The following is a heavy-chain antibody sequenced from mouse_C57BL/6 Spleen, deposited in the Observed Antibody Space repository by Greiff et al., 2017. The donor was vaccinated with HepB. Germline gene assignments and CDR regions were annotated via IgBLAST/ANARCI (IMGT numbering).Heavy chain of an antibody. J-gene: IGHJ2*01. V-gene: IGHV3-6*01. CDR1: GYSITSGYY. CDR2: ISYDGSN. D-gene: IGHD1-1*01. CDR3: AREGVNYYGSSYEDY. Sequence: EVQLQESGPGLVKPSQSLSLTCSVTGYSITSGYYWNWIRQFPGNKLEWMGYISYDGSNNYNPSLKNRISITRDPSKNQFFLKLNSVTTEDTATYYCAREGVNYYGSSYEDYWGQGTTRTVSS.